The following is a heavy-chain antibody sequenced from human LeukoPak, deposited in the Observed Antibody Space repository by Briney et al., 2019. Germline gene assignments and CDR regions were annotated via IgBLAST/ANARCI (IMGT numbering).Heavy chain of an antibody. CDR2: IDPSDSYT. Sequence: GEPLQISCQGSGSPFTSYWISWVRQVTGQGLEWMGRIDPSDSYTNYSPSFQGHVTISADKSISTAYLQWSSLKASDTAMYYCARHLGSGWTGDDYWGQGTLVTVSS. CDR1: GSPFTSYW. CDR3: ARHLGSGWTGDDY. J-gene: IGHJ4*02. V-gene: IGHV5-10-1*01. D-gene: IGHD6-19*01.